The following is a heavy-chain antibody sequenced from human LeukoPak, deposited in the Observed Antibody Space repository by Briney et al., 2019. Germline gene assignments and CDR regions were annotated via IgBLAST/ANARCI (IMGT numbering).Heavy chain of an antibody. CDR1: GFTFSSYA. V-gene: IGHV3-30-3*01. CDR2: ISYDGSNK. J-gene: IGHJ5*02. CDR3: ARIYSTSSGWFDP. D-gene: IGHD6-6*01. Sequence: GGSLRLSCAASGFTFSSYAMHWVRQAPGKGLEWVAVISYDGSNKYYADSVKGRFTISRDNVKNSLDLQMLSLRAEDTAVYYCARIYSTSSGWFDPWGQGTLVTVSS.